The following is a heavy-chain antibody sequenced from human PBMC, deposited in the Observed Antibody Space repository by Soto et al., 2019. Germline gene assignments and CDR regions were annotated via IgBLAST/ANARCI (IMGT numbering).Heavy chain of an antibody. D-gene: IGHD1-26*01. CDR2: IIPIFGTA. CDR3: AREIVGRTGGE. Sequence: ASVKVSCKASGGTFSSYAISWVRQAPGQGLEWMGGIIPIFGTANYAQKFQGRVTITADKSTSTAYMELRSLRSDDTAVYYCAREIVGRTGGEWGQGTLVTVSS. CDR1: GGTFSSYA. V-gene: IGHV1-69*06. J-gene: IGHJ4*02.